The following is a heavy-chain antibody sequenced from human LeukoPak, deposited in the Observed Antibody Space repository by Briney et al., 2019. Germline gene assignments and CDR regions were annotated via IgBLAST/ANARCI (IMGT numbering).Heavy chain of an antibody. CDR2: ISAYNGNT. V-gene: IGHV1-18*01. D-gene: IGHD3-3*01. Sequence: ASVNFSCNASGYTFTIYGISWVRQATGQGIDWIGWISAYNGNTNYAQKLQGRVTMTTDTSTSTAYTDRRRLRSDATAVYYCARVPYYDFWSGYSSHYYYYMDVWGKGTTVTVSS. CDR1: GYTFTIYG. J-gene: IGHJ6*03. CDR3: ARVPYYDFWSGYSSHYYYYMDV.